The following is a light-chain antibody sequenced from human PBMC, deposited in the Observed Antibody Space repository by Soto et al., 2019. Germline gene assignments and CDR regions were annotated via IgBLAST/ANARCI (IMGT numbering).Light chain of an antibody. V-gene: IGLV2-8*01. Sequence: QSALTQPPSASGSPGQSVTISCTGTSSDVGGYNYVSWYQQHPGKAPKLMIYEVSKRPSGVPDRFSASKSGTSASLAITGLQAEDEADYYCQSYDSSLTVLFGGGTKLTVL. CDR1: SSDVGGYNY. J-gene: IGLJ2*01. CDR3: QSYDSSLTVL. CDR2: EVS.